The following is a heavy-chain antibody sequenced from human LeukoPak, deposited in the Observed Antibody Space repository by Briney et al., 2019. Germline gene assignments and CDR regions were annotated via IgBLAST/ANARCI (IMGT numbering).Heavy chain of an antibody. CDR1: GFTFSSYA. J-gene: IGHJ4*02. CDR3: AKSSEYNNYGIDY. Sequence: PGGSLRLSCAASGFTFSSYAMSWVRQAPGKGLEWVSAISGSGGSTYYADSVEGRFTISRDNSKSTLYLQMSSLRAEDTALYYCAKSSEYNNYGIDYWGQGTLVTVSS. D-gene: IGHD4-11*01. CDR2: ISGSGGST. V-gene: IGHV3-23*01.